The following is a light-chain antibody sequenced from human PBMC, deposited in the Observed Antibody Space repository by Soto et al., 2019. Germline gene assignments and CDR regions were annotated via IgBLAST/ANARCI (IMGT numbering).Light chain of an antibody. CDR2: KAS. J-gene: IGKJ2*01. Sequence: DIQMTQSPSTLSASVGDRVTITCRASQSISSWLAWYQQKPGKAPKLLIYKASSLESGVPSRFSGSGSGTDFTLTISSLQPEDFATYYCQQGYSTVLYTFGQGTKVDIK. CDR1: QSISSW. V-gene: IGKV1-5*03. CDR3: QQGYSTVLYT.